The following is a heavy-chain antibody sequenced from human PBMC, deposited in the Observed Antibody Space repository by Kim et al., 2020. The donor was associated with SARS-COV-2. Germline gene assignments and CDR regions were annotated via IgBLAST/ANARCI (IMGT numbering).Heavy chain of an antibody. D-gene: IGHD3-22*01. J-gene: IGHJ4*01. V-gene: IGHV4-39*01. CDR2: IYYSGST. CDR3: ARQRITMIVVVTNFDY. CDR1: GGSISSSSYY. Sequence: SETLSLTCTVSGGSISSSSYYWGWIRQPPGKGLEWIGSIYYSGSTYYNPSLKSRVTISVDTSKNQFFLKLSSVTAADTALYYCARQRITMIVVVTNFDY.